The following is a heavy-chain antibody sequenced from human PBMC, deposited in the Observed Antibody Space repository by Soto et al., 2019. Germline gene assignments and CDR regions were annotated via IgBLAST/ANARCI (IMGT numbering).Heavy chain of an antibody. Sequence: QVQLQESGPGLVRPSETLSLICTVSGDSIRSYYWTWFRQPAGKGLEWIGHVKASGRTNYNPSLMSRVSMSADTSKNQISLKMTSVTAADTAVYYCAKVDPRMGLTSGWGQGTLVTVSS. CDR3: AKVDPRMGLTSG. V-gene: IGHV4-4*07. D-gene: IGHD3-10*01. CDR2: VKASGRT. CDR1: GDSIRSYY. J-gene: IGHJ4*02.